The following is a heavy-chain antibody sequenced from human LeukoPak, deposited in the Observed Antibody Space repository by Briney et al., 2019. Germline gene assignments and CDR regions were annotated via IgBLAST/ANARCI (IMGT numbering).Heavy chain of an antibody. J-gene: IGHJ3*02. Sequence: SETLSLTCTVSGGSISSSSYYWGWIRQPPGKGLEWIGSIYYSGSTYYNPSLKSRVTISVDRSKNQFSLKLSSVTAADTAVYYCARVGIYYDSLARDAFDIWGQGTMVTVSS. V-gene: IGHV4-39*07. CDR1: GGSISSSSYY. CDR2: IYYSGST. CDR3: ARVGIYYDSLARDAFDI. D-gene: IGHD3-22*01.